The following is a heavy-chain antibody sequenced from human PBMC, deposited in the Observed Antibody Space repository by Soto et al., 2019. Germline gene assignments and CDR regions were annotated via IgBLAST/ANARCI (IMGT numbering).Heavy chain of an antibody. Sequence: SETLSLTCTVSGGSISSYYWSWIRQPPGKGLEWIGYIYYSGSTNYNPSLKSRVTISVDTSKNQFSLKLSSVTAADTAVYYCARERCSSTSCYPWGDYYYYYMDVWGKGTTVTVSS. D-gene: IGHD2-2*01. CDR1: GGSISSYY. V-gene: IGHV4-59*01. J-gene: IGHJ6*03. CDR2: IYYSGST. CDR3: ARERCSSTSCYPWGDYYYYYMDV.